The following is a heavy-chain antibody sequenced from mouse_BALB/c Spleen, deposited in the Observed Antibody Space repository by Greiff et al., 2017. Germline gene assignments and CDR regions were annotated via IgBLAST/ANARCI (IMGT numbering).Heavy chain of an antibody. CDR3: ARSGKAIWAMDY. CDR2: INPSSGYT. Sequence: VQLHQSGAELARPGASVKMSCKASGYTFTSYTMHWVKQRPGQGLEWIGYINPSSGYTNYNQKFKDKATLTADKSSSTAYMQLSSLTSEDSAVYYCARSGKAIWAMDYWGQGTSVTVSS. CDR1: GYTFTSYT. D-gene: IGHD1-1*01. V-gene: IGHV1-4*01. J-gene: IGHJ4*01.